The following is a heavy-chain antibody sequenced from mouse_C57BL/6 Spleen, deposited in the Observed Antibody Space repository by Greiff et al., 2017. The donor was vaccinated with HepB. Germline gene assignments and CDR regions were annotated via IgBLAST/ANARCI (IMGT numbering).Heavy chain of an antibody. J-gene: IGHJ3*01. Sequence: EVKVVESGGGLVKPGGSLKLSCAASGFTFSDYGMHWVRQAPEKGLEWVAYISSGSSTIYYADTVKGRFTISRDNAKNTLFLQMTSLRSEDTAMYYCARSDGSLAYWGQGTLVTVSA. D-gene: IGHD2-3*01. V-gene: IGHV5-17*01. CDR2: ISSGSSTI. CDR1: GFTFSDYG. CDR3: ARSDGSLAY.